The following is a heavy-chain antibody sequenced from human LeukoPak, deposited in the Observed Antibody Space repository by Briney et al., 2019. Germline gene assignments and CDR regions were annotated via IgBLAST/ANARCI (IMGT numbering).Heavy chain of an antibody. V-gene: IGHV3-33*01. CDR3: ARIRDGSGSSIDY. D-gene: IGHD3-10*01. J-gene: IGHJ4*02. Sequence: GRSLRLSCAASGFTFSSYGMHWVRQAPGKGLEWVAVIWYDGSNKYYADSVKGRFTISRDNSKNTLYLQMNSLRAEDTAVYYCARIRDGSGSSIDYWGQGTLVTVSS. CDR2: IWYDGSNK. CDR1: GFTFSSYG.